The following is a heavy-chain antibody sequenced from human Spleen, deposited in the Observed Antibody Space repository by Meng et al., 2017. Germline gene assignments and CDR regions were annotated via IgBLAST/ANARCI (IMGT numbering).Heavy chain of an antibody. Sequence: HVHSLESGPGLVKPSQTLSLPCTVSGGSISSGGYYWSWVRQHPGKGLEWIGYIYYSASTHYNPSLKSRVTMSIDTSKNHFSLKVTSVTAADTAVYYCARDRSGYANYDYWGQGTLVTVSS. D-gene: IGHD6-25*01. J-gene: IGHJ4*02. CDR2: IYYSAST. CDR3: ARDRSGYANYDY. CDR1: GGSISSGGYY. V-gene: IGHV4-31*03.